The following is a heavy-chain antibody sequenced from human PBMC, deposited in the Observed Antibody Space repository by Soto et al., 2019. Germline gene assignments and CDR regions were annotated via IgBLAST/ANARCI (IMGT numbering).Heavy chain of an antibody. CDR3: ARRDSSSHPDY. CDR2: IDPSDSYT. Sequence: ESLSISCKGSGDSFTSYWISLVRQMPGKGLEWMGRIDPSDSYTNYSPSFQGHVTISADKSISTAYLQWSSLKASDTAMYYCARRDSSSHPDYWGQGTLVTVSS. V-gene: IGHV5-10-1*01. D-gene: IGHD6-6*01. CDR1: GDSFTSYW. J-gene: IGHJ4*02.